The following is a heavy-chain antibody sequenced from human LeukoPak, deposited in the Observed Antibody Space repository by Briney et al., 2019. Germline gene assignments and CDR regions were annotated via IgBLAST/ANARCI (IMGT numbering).Heavy chain of an antibody. CDR1: GFTFDDYA. J-gene: IGHJ4*02. Sequence: GSLRLSCAASGFTFDDYAMHWVRQAPGKGLGWVSLISWDDGSTYYADSVKGRFTISRDNSKNSLYLQMNSLRAEDTALYYCAKDIGPLGYCSGGSCLGPLYFDYWGQGTLVTVSS. CDR2: ISWDDGST. CDR3: AKDIGPLGYCSGGSCLGPLYFDY. D-gene: IGHD2-15*01. V-gene: IGHV3-43D*03.